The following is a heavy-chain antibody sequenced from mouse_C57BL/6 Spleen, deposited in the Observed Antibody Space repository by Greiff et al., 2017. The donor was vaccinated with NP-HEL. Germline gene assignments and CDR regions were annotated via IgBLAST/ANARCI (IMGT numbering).Heavy chain of an antibody. D-gene: IGHD2-4*01. CDR2: INPNNGGT. CDR3: ARRSYYDYDENAMDY. Sequence: EVQLQQSGPELVKPGASVKISCKASGYTFTDYYMNWVKQSHGKSLEWIGDINPNNGGTSYNQKFKGKATLTVDKSSSTAYMELSSLTSEDSAVYYCARRSYYDYDENAMDYWGQGTSVTVSS. V-gene: IGHV1-26*01. J-gene: IGHJ4*01. CDR1: GYTFTDYY.